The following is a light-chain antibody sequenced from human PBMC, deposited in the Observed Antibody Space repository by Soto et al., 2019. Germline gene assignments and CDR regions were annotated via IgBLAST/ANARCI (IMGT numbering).Light chain of an antibody. V-gene: IGKV1-39*01. CDR1: QSIWNS. Sequence: DIQMTQFPSSLSASVGDRVTITCRASQSIWNSLHWYQQKGGKAPKLLIYAATSLQSGVPPRFSGSRSGTDFTLTINSLQPEDFATYYCHQSDSTPYTFGQGTRVEIK. J-gene: IGKJ2*01. CDR2: AAT. CDR3: HQSDSTPYT.